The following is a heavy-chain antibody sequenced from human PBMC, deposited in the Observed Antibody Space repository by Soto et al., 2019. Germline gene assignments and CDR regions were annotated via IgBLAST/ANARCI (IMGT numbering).Heavy chain of an antibody. Sequence: ASVKVSCKASGYTFTSYGISWVRQAPGQGLEWMGWISAYNGNTNYAQKLQGRVTMTTDTSTSTAYMELRSLRSDDTAVYYCARDSVLRFLAWLPPPLGMDVWGQGTTVTVSS. CDR1: GYTFTSYG. CDR2: ISAYNGNT. CDR3: ARDSVLRFLAWLPPPLGMDV. D-gene: IGHD3-3*01. V-gene: IGHV1-18*04. J-gene: IGHJ6*02.